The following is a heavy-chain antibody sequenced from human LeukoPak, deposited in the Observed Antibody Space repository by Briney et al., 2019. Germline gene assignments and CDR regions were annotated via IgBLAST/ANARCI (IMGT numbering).Heavy chain of an antibody. V-gene: IGHV3-30*04. CDR2: ISYDGSNK. D-gene: IGHD3-9*01. CDR3: ARGPIRYFDWYFDY. Sequence: GGSLRLSCAASGFTFSSYAMHWVRQAPGKGLEWVAVISYDGSNKYYADSVKGRFTISRDNSKNTLYLQMNSLRAEDTAVYYCARGPIRYFDWYFDYWGQGTLVTVSS. CDR1: GFTFSSYA. J-gene: IGHJ4*02.